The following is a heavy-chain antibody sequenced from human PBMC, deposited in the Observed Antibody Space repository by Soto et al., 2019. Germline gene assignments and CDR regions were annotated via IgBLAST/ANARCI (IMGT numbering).Heavy chain of an antibody. D-gene: IGHD3-16*02. J-gene: IGHJ4*02. Sequence: EVQLLESGGDLVQPGGSLRLSCAASGFTFSTYVMAWVRQAPGKGLEWVSMISDSGDTTYYADSVKGRFTISRDNSKNTVYLQMTSLTAEDTGTYFCAKVPAPYRYYFDYWGQGTLVTVSS. CDR3: AKVPAPYRYYFDY. CDR2: ISDSGDTT. CDR1: GFTFSTYV. V-gene: IGHV3-23*01.